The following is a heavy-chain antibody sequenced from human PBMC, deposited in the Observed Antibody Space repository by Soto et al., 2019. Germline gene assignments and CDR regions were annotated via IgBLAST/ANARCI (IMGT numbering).Heavy chain of an antibody. Sequence: QVQLVESGGGLVKPGGSLRLSCVVSGFTFREYYMTWIRQAPGKGLEWVSYISDSGGYTNYADSVKGRFTISRDNAKNSLFLQMTSLDVGDTAVYYCARDRGASLHPLGFWGHGTLVTVSS. CDR3: ARDRGASLHPLGF. CDR1: GFTFREYY. CDR2: ISDSGGYT. D-gene: IGHD2-15*01. J-gene: IGHJ5*01. V-gene: IGHV3-11*06.